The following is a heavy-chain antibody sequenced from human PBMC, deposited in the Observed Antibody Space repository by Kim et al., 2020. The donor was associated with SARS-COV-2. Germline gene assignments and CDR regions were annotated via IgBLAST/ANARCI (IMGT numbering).Heavy chain of an antibody. D-gene: IGHD4-4*01. CDR2: I. CDR3: ARGPNYSPFDY. J-gene: IGHJ4*02. V-gene: IGHV3-48*03. Sequence: IYTDDSDRGRFTSTRANDKNSLYLQMNSLRAEDTAVYYCARGPNYSPFDYWGQGTLVTVSS.